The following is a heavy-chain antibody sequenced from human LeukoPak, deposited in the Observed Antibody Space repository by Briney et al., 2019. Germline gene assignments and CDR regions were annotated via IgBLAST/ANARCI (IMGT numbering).Heavy chain of an antibody. V-gene: IGHV4-34*01. Sequence: PSETLSLTCAVYGGSFSGYYWSWIRQPPGKGLEWIGEINHSGSTNYNPSLKSRVTISVDTSKNQFSLKLSSVTAADTAVYYCARHRYDYVWGSYRQLYYFDYWGQGTLVTVSS. CDR3: ARHRYDYVWGSYRQLYYFDY. CDR1: GGSFSGYY. J-gene: IGHJ4*02. D-gene: IGHD3-16*02. CDR2: INHSGST.